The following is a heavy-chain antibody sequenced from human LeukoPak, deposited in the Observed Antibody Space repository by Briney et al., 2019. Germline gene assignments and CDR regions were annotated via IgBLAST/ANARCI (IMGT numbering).Heavy chain of an antibody. Sequence: SETLSLTCTVSGGSISSYYWSWVRQPPGKGLEWIGYIYYSGGTNYNPSLKSRLTISVDTSKNQFSLKLSSVTAADTAVYYCARLTEWRGYYYYYMDLWGKGTTVTVSS. CDR2: IYYSGGT. CDR1: GGSISSYY. J-gene: IGHJ6*03. CDR3: ARLTEWRGYYYYYMDL. V-gene: IGHV4-59*01. D-gene: IGHD1-20*01.